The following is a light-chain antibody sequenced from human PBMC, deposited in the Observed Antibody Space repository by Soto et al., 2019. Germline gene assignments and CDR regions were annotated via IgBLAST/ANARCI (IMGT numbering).Light chain of an antibody. CDR2: EGS. CDR3: FSYAGSTTFRVL. J-gene: IGLJ2*01. Sequence: QSALTQPASVSGSPGQSITISCTGTSSDVGNYNLVSWYQQHPDKAPKLMIYEGSKRPSGVSNRFSGSKSGNTASLTISGLQADDEADYCFSYAGSTTFRVLFGGRTKLTVL. CDR1: SSDVGNYNL. V-gene: IGLV2-23*03.